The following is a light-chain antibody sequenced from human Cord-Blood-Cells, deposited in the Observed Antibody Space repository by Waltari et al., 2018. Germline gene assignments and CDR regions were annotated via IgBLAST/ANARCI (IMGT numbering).Light chain of an antibody. CDR1: QSISSY. CDR2: AAS. V-gene: IGKV1-39*01. Sequence: DIQMTQSPSSLSASVGDRVTITCRASQSISSYLNWYQQKPGKAPKLLIYAASSLQSGVPSRFSGSGSGTDFTHTISSLQPEDFATYYCQQSYSTPLTFGGWTKVEIK. CDR3: QQSYSTPLT. J-gene: IGKJ4*01.